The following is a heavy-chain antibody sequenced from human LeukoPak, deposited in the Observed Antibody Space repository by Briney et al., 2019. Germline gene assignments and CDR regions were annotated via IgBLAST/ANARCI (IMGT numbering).Heavy chain of an antibody. J-gene: IGHJ4*02. D-gene: IGHD2-2*01. Sequence: GGSLRLSCAASEFSVGSNYMTWVRQAPGKGLEWVSSISSSSSYIYYADSAKGRFTISRHNAKKSLYLQMSSLRAEDTAVYYCARDPINIGTAAKGFDYWGQGTLVTVSS. CDR2: ISSSSSYI. CDR1: EFSVGSNY. V-gene: IGHV3-21*01. CDR3: ARDPINIGTAAKGFDY.